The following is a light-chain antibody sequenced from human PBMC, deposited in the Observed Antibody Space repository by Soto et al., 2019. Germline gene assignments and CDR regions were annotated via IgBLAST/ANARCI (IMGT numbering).Light chain of an antibody. CDR2: GAS. V-gene: IGKV3-15*01. Sequence: EIVMTQSPATLSVSPGERATRSCRASQSVSSNLAWYQQKPGQAPRLLIYGASTRATDIPARFSGSGSGTEFTLTISSLQSEDFAVYYCQQYNKWPPFTFGPGTKVDIK. CDR3: QQYNKWPPFT. J-gene: IGKJ3*01. CDR1: QSVSSN.